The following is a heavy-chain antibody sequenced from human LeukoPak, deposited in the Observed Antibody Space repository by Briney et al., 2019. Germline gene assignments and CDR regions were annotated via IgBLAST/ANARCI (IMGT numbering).Heavy chain of an antibody. CDR2: IYHSGST. J-gene: IGHJ4*02. D-gene: IGHD2-2*01. V-gene: IGHV4-38-2*02. CDR3: ARVRGYCSSTICYRYYFDY. Sequence: SETLSLTCTVSGYSISSGYYWGWIRQPPGKGLEWIGTIYHSGSTYYNPSLKSRVTISVDTSKSQFSLKLTSVTAADTAVYYCARVRGYCSSTICYRYYFDYWGQGTLVTASS. CDR1: GYSISSGYY.